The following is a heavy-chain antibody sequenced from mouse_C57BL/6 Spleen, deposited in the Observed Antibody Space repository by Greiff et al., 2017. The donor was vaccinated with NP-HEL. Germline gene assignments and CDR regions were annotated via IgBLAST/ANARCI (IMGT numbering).Heavy chain of an antibody. CDR1: GYTFTDYY. CDR2: IFPGSGSP. D-gene: IGHD1-1*01. J-gene: IGHJ4*01. V-gene: IGHV1-75*01. CDR3: ASPYGSIHYYAMDY. Sequence: QVQLQQSGPELVKPGASVKISCKASGYTFTDYYINWVKQRPGQGLEWIGWIFPGSGSPYYNEKFKGKATLTVDKSSSTAYMLLSSLTSEDSAVYFCASPYGSIHYYAMDYWGQGTSVTVSS.